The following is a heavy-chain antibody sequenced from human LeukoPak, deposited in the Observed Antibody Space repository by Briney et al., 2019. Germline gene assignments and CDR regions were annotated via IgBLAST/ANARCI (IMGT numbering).Heavy chain of an antibody. J-gene: IGHJ4*02. Sequence: GESLRLSCAASGFTFSNYWMSWVRQAPGKGLEWVAYIKQGGSEKYYVDSVKGRFTISRDNTKNSLSLQMNSLRAEDTAVYYCARELSSAWHYFDCWGQGTLVTVSS. D-gene: IGHD6-19*01. V-gene: IGHV3-7*03. CDR2: IKQGGSEK. CDR3: ARELSSAWHYFDC. CDR1: GFTFSNYW.